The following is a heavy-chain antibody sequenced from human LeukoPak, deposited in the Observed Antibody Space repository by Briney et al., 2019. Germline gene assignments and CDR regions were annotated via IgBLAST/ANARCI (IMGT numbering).Heavy chain of an antibody. D-gene: IGHD6-25*01. CDR2: INPNSGGT. Sequence: REASVKVSCKASGYTFTGYYMHWVRQAPGQGLEWMGWINPNSGGTNYAQKFQGRVTMTRDTSISTAYMELSRLRSDDTAVYYCARDRASGIAAAYYYYYMDVWGKGTTVTVSS. CDR3: ARDRASGIAAAYYYYYMDV. J-gene: IGHJ6*03. CDR1: GYTFTGYY. V-gene: IGHV1-2*02.